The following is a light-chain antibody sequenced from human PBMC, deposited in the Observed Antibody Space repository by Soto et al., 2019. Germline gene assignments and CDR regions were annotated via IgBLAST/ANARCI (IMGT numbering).Light chain of an antibody. Sequence: AIQMTQSPSSLSASVGDRVTISCRASQGIRSDLAWYQQKPGKAPKLLIFAASNLQSGVPSRFSGSGSGTDFTLTISRLQPEDFATYYCHQRSNWIFAFGPGTKV. V-gene: IGKV1-6*01. CDR3: HQRSNWIFA. J-gene: IGKJ3*01. CDR1: QGIRSD. CDR2: AAS.